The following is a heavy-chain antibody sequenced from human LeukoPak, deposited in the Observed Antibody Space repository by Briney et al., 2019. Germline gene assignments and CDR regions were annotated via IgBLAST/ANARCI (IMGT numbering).Heavy chain of an antibody. V-gene: IGHV3-21*01. CDR2: FTSSSSSI. CDR1: GFTFSAYT. Sequence: GGSLRLSCAASGFTFSAYTMSWVRQAPGKGLEWLSSFTSSSSSIYYADSVKGRFTISRDNAKNSLYLQLSSLGAEDTAVYYCARGWGSYYFDSWGQGTLVTVSS. J-gene: IGHJ4*02. D-gene: IGHD3-16*01. CDR3: ARGWGSYYFDS.